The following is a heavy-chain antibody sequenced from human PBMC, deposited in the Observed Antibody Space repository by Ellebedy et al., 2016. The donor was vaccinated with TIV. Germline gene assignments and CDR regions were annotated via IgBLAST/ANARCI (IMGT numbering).Heavy chain of an antibody. D-gene: IGHD5-18*01. Sequence: GESLKISCAASGFTFDSFAMRWFRQAPGKGLEWVSAITGSGDRTFYADSVKGRFTISRDNSKRTVDLQLNSLKAEDTAVYFCAKDRTPGDGYWVFDDWGQGTLVTVSS. V-gene: IGHV3-23*01. CDR1: GFTFDSFA. J-gene: IGHJ4*02. CDR3: AKDRTPGDGYWVFDD. CDR2: ITGSGDRT.